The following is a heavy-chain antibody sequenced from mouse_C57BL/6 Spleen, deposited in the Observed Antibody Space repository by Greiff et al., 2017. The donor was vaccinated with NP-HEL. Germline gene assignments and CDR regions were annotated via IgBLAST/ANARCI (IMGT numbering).Heavy chain of an antibody. CDR1: GYTFTDYY. CDR2: INPNNGGT. J-gene: IGHJ3*01. D-gene: IGHD1-1*01. V-gene: IGHV1-26*01. Sequence: EVQLQQSGPELVKPGASVKISCKASGYTFTDYYMNWVKQSHGKSLEWIGDINPNNGGTSYNQKFKGKATLTVDKSSSTAYMELRSLTSEDSAVYYCARYYGSSYVDSWFAYWGQGTLVTVSA. CDR3: ARYYGSSYVDSWFAY.